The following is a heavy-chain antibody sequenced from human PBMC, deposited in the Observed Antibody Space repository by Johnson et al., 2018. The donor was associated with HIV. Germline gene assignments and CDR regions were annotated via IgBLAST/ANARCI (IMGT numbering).Heavy chain of an antibody. CDR2: ISGSGGST. Sequence: QMQLVESGGGVVQPGRSLRLSCAASGFTFSSYAMHWVRQAPGKGLEWVAVISGSGGSTYYADSVKGRFTISRDNAKNSLYLQMNNLRAEDTAMYYCARSDASDIWGQGTMVTVSS. CDR1: GFTFSSYA. V-gene: IGHV3-30*04. J-gene: IGHJ3*02. CDR3: ARSDASDI.